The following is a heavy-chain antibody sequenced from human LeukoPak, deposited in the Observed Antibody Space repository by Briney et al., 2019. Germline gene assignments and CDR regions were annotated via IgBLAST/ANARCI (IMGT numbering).Heavy chain of an antibody. CDR2: IYYSGST. D-gene: IGHD1-26*01. CDR1: GGSISSYY. V-gene: IGHV4-59*01. CDR3: AVGVTFPGPMN. J-gene: IGHJ4*02. Sequence: SETLSLSCTVSGGSISSYYWSWIRQPPGKGLEWIGYIYYSGSTNYNPSLKSRVTISVDTSKNQFSLKLSSVTAADTAVYYCAVGVTFPGPMNWGQGTLVTVSS.